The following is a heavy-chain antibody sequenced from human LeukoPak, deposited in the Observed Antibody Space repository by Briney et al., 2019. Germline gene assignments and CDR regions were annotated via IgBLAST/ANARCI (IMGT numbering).Heavy chain of an antibody. J-gene: IGHJ3*02. CDR2: ISSSGSTI. CDR1: GFTFSDYY. D-gene: IGHD2-2*01. Sequence: GGSLRLSCAASGFTFSDYYMSWIRQAPGKGLEWVSYISSSGSTIYYADSVKGRFTISRDNAKNSLYLQTNSLRAEDTAVYYCVRSPGLLYAFDIWGQGTMVTVSS. CDR3: VRSPGLLYAFDI. V-gene: IGHV3-11*01.